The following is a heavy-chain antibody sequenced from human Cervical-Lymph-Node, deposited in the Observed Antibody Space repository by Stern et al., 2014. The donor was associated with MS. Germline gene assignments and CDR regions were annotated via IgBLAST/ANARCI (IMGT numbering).Heavy chain of an antibody. D-gene: IGHD4-17*01. Sequence: QVQLVQSGAEVKKPGSSVKVSCKASGGTFSTQAINWVRQAPGQGLEWVGGIIPIFGTPYYAQKVQDRVTITADESTSTAYMDLSSLRSEDTAVYYCATPSTVTVGGMDVWGQGTTVTVSS. CDR1: GGTFSTQA. V-gene: IGHV1-69*01. CDR3: ATPSTVTVGGMDV. CDR2: IIPIFGTP. J-gene: IGHJ6*02.